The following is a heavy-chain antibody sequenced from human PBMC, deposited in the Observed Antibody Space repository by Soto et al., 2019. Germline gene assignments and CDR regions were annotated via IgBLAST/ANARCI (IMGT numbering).Heavy chain of an antibody. CDR2: IYYSEIT. V-gene: IGHV4-59*01. CDR1: GCSIGSYY. J-gene: IGHJ6*02. D-gene: IGHD1-20*01. CDR3: ARYKSNYYYGMDV. Sequence: SETLSLTCTVPGCSIGSYYWSWMLQPPGKGLEWIGYIYYSEITNYNPSIKSRVTISVDTSKNQFSLKLSSVTAADTAVYYCARYKSNYYYGMDVWGQGTTVT.